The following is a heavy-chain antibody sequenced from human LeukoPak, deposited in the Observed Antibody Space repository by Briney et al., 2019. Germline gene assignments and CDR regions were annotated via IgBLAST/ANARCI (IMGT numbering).Heavy chain of an antibody. CDR2: ISGSGGST. CDR1: GFTLSSYA. Sequence: GGSLRLSCAASGFTLSSYAMSWVRQAPGKGLEWVSAISGSGGSTYYADSVKGRFTISRDNSKNTLYLQMNSLRAEDTAVYYCAKSELGIDYFDYWGQGTLVTVSS. V-gene: IGHV3-23*01. J-gene: IGHJ4*02. CDR3: AKSELGIDYFDY. D-gene: IGHD7-27*01.